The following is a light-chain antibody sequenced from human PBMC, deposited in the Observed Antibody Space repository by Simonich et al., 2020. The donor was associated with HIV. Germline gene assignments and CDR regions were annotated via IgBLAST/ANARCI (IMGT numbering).Light chain of an antibody. CDR1: QSVLYSSNNKNY. CDR2: WAS. Sequence: DIVMTQSPDSLAVSLGERATINCKSSQSVLYSSNNKNYLAWYQQKPGQPPKLLIYWASTRESGVPDRFSGSGSGPDFTLTISSLQAEDVAVYYCQQYYSTPSYTFGQGTKLEIK. CDR3: QQYYSTPSYT. V-gene: IGKV4-1*01. J-gene: IGKJ2*01.